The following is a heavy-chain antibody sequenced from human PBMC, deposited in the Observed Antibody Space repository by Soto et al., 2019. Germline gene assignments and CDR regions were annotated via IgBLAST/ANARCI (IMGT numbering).Heavy chain of an antibody. Sequence: GGSLRLSCVASGFSIRSYSMNWVRQAPGKGLEWISYISSSSGTINYADSVKGRFTISRDTAKNSLSLQMVSLRDEDLVFYYCAGGYYYDNSGYRAWGQGTLVTVSS. J-gene: IGHJ4*02. CDR1: GFSIRSYS. CDR3: AGGYYYDNSGYRA. V-gene: IGHV3-48*02. CDR2: ISSSSGTI. D-gene: IGHD3-22*01.